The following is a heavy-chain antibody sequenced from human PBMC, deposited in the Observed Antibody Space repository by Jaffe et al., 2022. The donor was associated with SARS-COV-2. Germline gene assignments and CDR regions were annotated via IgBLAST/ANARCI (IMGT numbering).Heavy chain of an antibody. J-gene: IGHJ5*02. V-gene: IGHV3-30*04. Sequence: QGQLVESGGGVVQPGRSLRLSCTASGFTFRSYAMHWVRQAPGKGLEWVAVTSYDGTKKNHADSVKGRFTISRDNSKNTLFLQMDSLRAEDTAVYYCAREIYDSGSRSWWFDPWGQGTLVTVSS. CDR2: TSYDGTKK. CDR3: AREIYDSGSRSWWFDP. D-gene: IGHD3-10*01. CDR1: GFTFRSYA.